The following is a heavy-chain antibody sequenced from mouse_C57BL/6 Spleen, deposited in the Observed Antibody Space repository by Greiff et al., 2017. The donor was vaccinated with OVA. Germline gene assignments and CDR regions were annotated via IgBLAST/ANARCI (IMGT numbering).Heavy chain of an antibody. V-gene: IGHV1-64*01. CDR3: AREGDYGNVDY. CDR1: GSTFTSYW. J-gene: IGHJ2*01. Sequence: QVHVKQPGAELVKPGASVKLSCKASGSTFTSYWMHWVKQRPGQGLEWIGMFHPNSGSTNYNEKFKSKAPLTVDKSSSTAYMQLSSLTSEDSAVYYCAREGDYGNVDYWGQGTTLTVSS. CDR2: FHPNSGST. D-gene: IGHD2-1*01.